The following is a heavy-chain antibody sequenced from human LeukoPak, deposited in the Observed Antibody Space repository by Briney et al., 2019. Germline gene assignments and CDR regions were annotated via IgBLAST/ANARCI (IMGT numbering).Heavy chain of an antibody. CDR1: GFTFNTYS. Sequence: GGSLRLSCAASGFTFNTYSMTWVRQAPGKGLEWVSYISSSSSTIYYGGSVKGRFTVSRDNAKNTLYLQMNSLRAEDTAVYYCAEPPRAYSSGASGRVAFDIWGQGTMVTVSS. CDR3: AEPPRAYSSGASGRVAFDI. CDR2: ISSSSSTI. J-gene: IGHJ3*02. V-gene: IGHV3-48*01. D-gene: IGHD6-19*01.